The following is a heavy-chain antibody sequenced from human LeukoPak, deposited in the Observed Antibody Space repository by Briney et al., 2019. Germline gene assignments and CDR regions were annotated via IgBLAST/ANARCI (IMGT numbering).Heavy chain of an antibody. D-gene: IGHD4-17*01. V-gene: IGHV4-61*02. CDR1: GGSISSGSYY. J-gene: IGHJ4*02. Sequence: SETLSLTCTVSGGSISSGSYYWSWIRQPAGKGLEWIGRIYTSGSTNYNPSLKSRVTISVDTSKNQFSLKLSSVTAADTAVYYCARLKTTVTTGFDYWGQGTLVTVSS. CDR2: IYTSGST. CDR3: ARLKTTVTTGFDY.